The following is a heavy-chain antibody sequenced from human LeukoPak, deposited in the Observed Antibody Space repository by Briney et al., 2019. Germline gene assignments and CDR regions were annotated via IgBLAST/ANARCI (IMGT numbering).Heavy chain of an antibody. CDR1: GYTFTGFH. J-gene: IGHJ4*02. Sequence: ASVKVSCKASGYTFTGFHMHWVRQAPGQGLEWMGWINPNSGGTNYAQKFQGRVTMTRDTSISTAYMELSRLRSDDTAVYYCARAVYYGSGSYWYYFDYWGQGTLVTVSS. CDR2: INPNSGGT. CDR3: ARAVYYGSGSYWYYFDY. D-gene: IGHD3-10*01. V-gene: IGHV1-2*02.